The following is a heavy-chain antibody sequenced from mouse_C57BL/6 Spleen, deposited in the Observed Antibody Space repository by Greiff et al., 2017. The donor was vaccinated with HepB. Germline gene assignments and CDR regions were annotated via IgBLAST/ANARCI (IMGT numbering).Heavy chain of an antibody. CDR1: GFNIKDYY. CDR3: AIPYYGSSYPLAY. D-gene: IGHD1-1*01. Sequence: EVQLQQSGAELVKPGASVKLSCTASGFNIKDYYMHWVKQRTEQGLEWIGRIDPEDGGTKYAPKFQGKATITADTSANTAYLQLSSLTSEDTAVYYCAIPYYGSSYPLAYWGQRTLVTVSA. J-gene: IGHJ3*01. CDR2: IDPEDGGT. V-gene: IGHV14-2*01.